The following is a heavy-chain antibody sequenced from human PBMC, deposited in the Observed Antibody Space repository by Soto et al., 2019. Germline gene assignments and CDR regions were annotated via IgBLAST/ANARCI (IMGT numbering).Heavy chain of an antibody. CDR1: GFTFSSYW. CDR2: IKQDGSEK. V-gene: IGHV3-7*01. J-gene: IGHJ5*02. D-gene: IGHD1-26*01. Sequence: PGGSLRLSCAASGFTFSSYWMSWVRQAPGKGLEWVANIKQDGSEKYYVDSVKGRFTISRDNSKSSLYLQMSSLTGEDTALYYCARNFRHDTTESQYTWFGPWGQGTLVTVSS. CDR3: ARNFRHDTTESQYTWFGP.